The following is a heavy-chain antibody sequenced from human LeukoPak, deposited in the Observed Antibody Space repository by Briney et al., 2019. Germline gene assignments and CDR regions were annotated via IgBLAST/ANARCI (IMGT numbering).Heavy chain of an antibody. D-gene: IGHD3-16*01. Sequence: GGSLRLSCAVSVFTSSDYYMSWIRQAPGKGREWVSYISSSGSTIYYADSVRGRFTISRDNAKNSLYLQMNSLRAEDTAVYYCARDLGTPSAYWGQGTLVTVSS. J-gene: IGHJ4*02. V-gene: IGHV3-11*04. CDR1: VFTSSDYY. CDR3: ARDLGTPSAY. CDR2: ISSSGSTI.